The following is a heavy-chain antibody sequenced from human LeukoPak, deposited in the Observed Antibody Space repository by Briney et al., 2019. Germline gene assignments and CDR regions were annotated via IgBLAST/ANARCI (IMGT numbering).Heavy chain of an antibody. CDR2: IIPIFGTA. CDR3: ATVLRFLEKDAFDI. D-gene: IGHD3-3*01. Sequence: SEEVSCKASGGTFSSYAISWVRQAPGQGLEWMGGIIPIFGTANYAQKFQGRVTITTDESTSTAYMELSSLRSEDTAVYYCATVLRFLEKDAFDIWGQGTMVTVSS. J-gene: IGHJ3*02. CDR1: GGTFSSYA. V-gene: IGHV1-69*05.